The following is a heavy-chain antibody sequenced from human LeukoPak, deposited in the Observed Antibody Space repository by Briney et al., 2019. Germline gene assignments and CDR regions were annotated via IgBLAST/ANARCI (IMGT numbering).Heavy chain of an antibody. J-gene: IGHJ6*02. CDR3: ARGLFGVVPLGVERYYYGMDV. Sequence: GRSLRLSCAASGFTFSSYAMHWVRQAPGKGLEWVAVISYDGSNKYYADSVKGRFTISRDNSKNTLYLQMNSLRAEDTAVYYCARGLFGVVPLGVERYYYGMDVWGQGTTVTVSS. D-gene: IGHD3-3*01. CDR1: GFTFSSYA. V-gene: IGHV3-30-3*01. CDR2: ISYDGSNK.